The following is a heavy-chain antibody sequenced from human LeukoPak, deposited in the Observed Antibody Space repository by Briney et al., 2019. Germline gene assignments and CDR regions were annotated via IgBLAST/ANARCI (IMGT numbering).Heavy chain of an antibody. V-gene: IGHV3-23*01. D-gene: IGHD6-13*01. CDR3: AKDGQQLVNYYGLDV. J-gene: IGHJ6*02. CDR1: GFTFSSYA. Sequence: GSLRLSCAASGFTFSSYAMSWVRQAPGNGLQWVSAISGTGGTTYYADSVKGRFTISRDNSKNTLYLQMNSLRAEDTALYYCAKDGQQLVNYYGLDVWGQGTTVTVSS. CDR2: ISGTGGTT.